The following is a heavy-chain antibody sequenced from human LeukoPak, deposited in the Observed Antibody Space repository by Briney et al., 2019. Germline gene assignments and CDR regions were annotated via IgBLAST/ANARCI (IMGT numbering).Heavy chain of an antibody. V-gene: IGHV4-4*07. D-gene: IGHD6-19*01. Sequence: SETLSLTCTVSGGSISSYYSSWIRQPAGKGPEWIGRIYTRGSTNYNPSLKSRVTMSVDTSKNQFSLKLSSVTAADTAVYYCARGEPPQWLDHWGQGTLVTASS. J-gene: IGHJ4*02. CDR1: GGSISSYY. CDR3: ARGEPPQWLDH. CDR2: IYTRGST.